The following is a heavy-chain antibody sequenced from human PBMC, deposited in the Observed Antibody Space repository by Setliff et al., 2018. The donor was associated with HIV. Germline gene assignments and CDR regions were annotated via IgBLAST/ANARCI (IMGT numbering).Heavy chain of an antibody. D-gene: IGHD3-22*01. J-gene: IGHJ4*02. V-gene: IGHV4-61*02. CDR1: GGSISSGSYY. CDR2: IYTSGST. CDR3: ARSARVGYYDSSGYS. Sequence: PSETLSLTCTVSGGSISSGSYYWSWIRQPAGKGLEWIGRIYTSGSTNYNPSLKSRVTISVDTSKNQFSLKLSPVTAADTAVYYCARSARVGYYDSSGYSWGQGTLVTVSS.